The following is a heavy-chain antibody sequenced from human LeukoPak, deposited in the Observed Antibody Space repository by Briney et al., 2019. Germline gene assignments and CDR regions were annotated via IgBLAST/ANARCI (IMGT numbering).Heavy chain of an antibody. CDR1: GFTFSSYG. V-gene: IGHV3-30*18. CDR3: AKDSSPPEDYDWSDFDY. J-gene: IGHJ4*02. Sequence: GGSLRLSCAASGFTFSSYGMHWVRQAPGKGLEWVAVISYDGSNKYYADSVEGRFTISRDNSKNTLYLQMNSLRAEDTAVYYCAKDSSPPEDYDWSDFDYWGQGTLVTVSS. D-gene: IGHD5-12*01. CDR2: ISYDGSNK.